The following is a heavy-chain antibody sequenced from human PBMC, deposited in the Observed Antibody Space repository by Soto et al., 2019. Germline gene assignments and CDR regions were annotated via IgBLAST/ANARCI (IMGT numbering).Heavy chain of an antibody. CDR2: INHSGST. CDR3: ARGLIAARRTGSNWFDP. D-gene: IGHD6-6*01. CDR1: GGSFSGYY. V-gene: IGHV4-34*01. Sequence: PSETLSLTCAVYGGSFSGYYWSWIRQPPGKGLEWIGEINHSGSTNYNPSLKSRVTISVDTSKNQFSLKLSSVTAADTAVYYCARGLIAARRTGSNWFDPWGQGTLVTVSS. J-gene: IGHJ5*02.